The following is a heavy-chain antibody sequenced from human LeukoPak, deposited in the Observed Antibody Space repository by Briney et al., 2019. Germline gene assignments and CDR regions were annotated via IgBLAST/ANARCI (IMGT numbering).Heavy chain of an antibody. CDR1: GITLSNYG. CDR3: AKRGVVIRVILVGFRKEAYYFDS. D-gene: IGHD3-22*01. Sequence: GGSLRLSCAVSGITLSNYGMTWVRQAPGKGLEGVAGISDSGGRTNYAYSVKGRFTISRDNPKNTLYLQMNSLRAEDTAVYFCAKRGVVIRVILVGFRKEAYYFDSWGQGVLVTVSS. V-gene: IGHV3-23*01. CDR2: ISDSGGRT. J-gene: IGHJ4*02.